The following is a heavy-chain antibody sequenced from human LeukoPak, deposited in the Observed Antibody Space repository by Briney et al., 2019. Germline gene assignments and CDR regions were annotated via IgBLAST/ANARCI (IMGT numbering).Heavy chain of an antibody. CDR1: GGSISSYY. D-gene: IGHD3-16*01. V-gene: IGHV4-59*08. CDR2: VYYSGST. J-gene: IGHJ6*02. CDR3: ARRGLFDYGMDV. Sequence: SETLSLTCTVSGGSISSYYWSWIRQPPGNGLEWIGYVYYSGSTNYNPSLKSRVTISVDTSKNQFSLKLSSVTAADTAMYYCARRGLFDYGMDVWGQGTTVTVSS.